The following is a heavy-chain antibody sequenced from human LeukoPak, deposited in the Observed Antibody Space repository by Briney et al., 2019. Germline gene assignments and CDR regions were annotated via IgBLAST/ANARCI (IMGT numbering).Heavy chain of an antibody. Sequence: PSETLSLTCAVYGGSFSGYYWSWIRQPPGKGLEWIGEINHSGSTNYNPSLKSRVTISVDTSKNQFSLKLSSVTAADTAVYYCARRLRTIAAAGKGHLGYWGQGTLVTVSS. CDR2: INHSGST. D-gene: IGHD6-13*01. CDR1: GGSFSGYY. J-gene: IGHJ4*02. CDR3: ARRLRTIAAAGKGHLGY. V-gene: IGHV4-34*01.